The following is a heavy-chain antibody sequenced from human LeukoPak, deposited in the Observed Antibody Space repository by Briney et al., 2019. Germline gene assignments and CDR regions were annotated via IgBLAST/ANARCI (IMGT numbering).Heavy chain of an antibody. D-gene: IGHD1/OR15-1a*01. J-gene: IGHJ6*03. V-gene: IGHV3-11*01. Sequence: GGSLRLSCAASGFTFSDYYMSWIRQAPGKGLEWVSYISSSGSTIYYADSVKGRFTISRDNAKNSLYLQMNSLRAEDTAVYYCAGGGTPSEGRLRYYYYYMDVWGKGTTVTVSS. CDR2: ISSSGSTI. CDR3: AGGGTPSEGRLRYYYYYMDV. CDR1: GFTFSDYY.